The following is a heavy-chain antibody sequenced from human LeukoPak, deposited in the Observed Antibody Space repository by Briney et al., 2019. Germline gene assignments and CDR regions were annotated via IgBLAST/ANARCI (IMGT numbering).Heavy chain of an antibody. CDR1: GGFFSGYY. J-gene: IGHJ6*03. CDR2: INHSGST. D-gene: IGHD3-10*01. V-gene: IGHV4-34*01. CDR3: ARGYPYYGSGSYYYYYYMDV. Sequence: SETLSLTYAVYGGFFSGYYWSWIRQPPGKGLEWIGEINHSGSTNYNPSLKSRVTISVDTSKNQFSLKLSSVTAADTAVYYCARGYPYYGSGSYYYYYYMDVWGKGATVTVSS.